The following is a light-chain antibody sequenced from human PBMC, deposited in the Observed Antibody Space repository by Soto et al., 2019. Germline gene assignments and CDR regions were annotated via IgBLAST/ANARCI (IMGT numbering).Light chain of an antibody. CDR1: NSDVGAYIY. Sequence: QSALTQPASVSWSPGQSITTSCTVTNSDVGAYIYVSWYQQHPGKAPKLMVYDINNRPSGVSNRFSGSKSANTASLTISGLQADDEADYYCVSFTTKSSYVFGTGTKVTVL. CDR3: VSFTTKSSYV. J-gene: IGLJ1*01. V-gene: IGLV2-14*03. CDR2: DIN.